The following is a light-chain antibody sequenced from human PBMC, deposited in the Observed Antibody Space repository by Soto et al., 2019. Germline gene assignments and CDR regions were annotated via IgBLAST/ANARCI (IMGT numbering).Light chain of an antibody. CDR3: LLSYSGARV. J-gene: IGLJ3*02. V-gene: IGLV7-46*01. CDR1: TGAVTSGHY. Sequence: QAVVTQEPSLTVSPGGTVTLTCGSSTGAVTSGHYPYWFQQKPGQAPRTFIYDTSNKYSWTPARFSGSLLGGKAALTLSGAQPEDEAEYYCLLSYSGARVFGGGTKLTVL. CDR2: DTS.